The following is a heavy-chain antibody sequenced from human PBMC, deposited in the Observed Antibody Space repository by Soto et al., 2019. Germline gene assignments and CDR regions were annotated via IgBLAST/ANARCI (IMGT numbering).Heavy chain of an antibody. D-gene: IGHD3-10*01. CDR1: AGTFGALG. Sequence: GGSISVWWAAAAGTFGALGGCWLCHTNGKGLEWVSSIGTLGDTYYPDSVKGRFTISRENAKISLYLQMNSLRAGDTAVYYFARDGTYGSRRGPDWYFHLRGRGTLVTVTS. CDR3: ARDGTYGSRRGPDWYFHL. V-gene: IGHV3-13*04. CDR2: IGTLGDT. J-gene: IGHJ2*01.